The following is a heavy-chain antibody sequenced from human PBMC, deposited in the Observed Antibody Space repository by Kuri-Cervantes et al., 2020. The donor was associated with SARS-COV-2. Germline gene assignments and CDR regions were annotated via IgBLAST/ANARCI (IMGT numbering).Heavy chain of an antibody. CDR2: INPNSGGT. Sequence: ASVKVSCKASGYTFTGYYMHWVRQAPGQGLEWTGWINPNSGGTNYAQKFQGWVTMTRETSISTAYMELSRLRSEDTAVYYCARELDGSSWFATGCFDPWGQGTLVTVSS. J-gene: IGHJ5*02. CDR3: ARELDGSSWFATGCFDP. V-gene: IGHV1-2*04. CDR1: GYTFTGYY. D-gene: IGHD6-13*01.